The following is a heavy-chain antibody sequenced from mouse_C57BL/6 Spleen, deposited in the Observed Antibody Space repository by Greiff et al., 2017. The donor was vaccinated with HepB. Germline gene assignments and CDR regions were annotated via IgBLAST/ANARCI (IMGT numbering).Heavy chain of an antibody. Sequence: QVQLKQPGAELVKPGASVKLSCKASGYTFTSYWMHWVKQRPGRGLEWIGRIDPNSGGTKYNEKFKSKATLTVDKPSSTAYMQLSSLTSEDSAVYYCARSASITTPSDGYFDVWGTGTTVTVSS. CDR1: GYTFTSYW. D-gene: IGHD1-1*01. V-gene: IGHV1-72*01. J-gene: IGHJ1*03. CDR2: IDPNSGGT. CDR3: ARSASITTPSDGYFDV.